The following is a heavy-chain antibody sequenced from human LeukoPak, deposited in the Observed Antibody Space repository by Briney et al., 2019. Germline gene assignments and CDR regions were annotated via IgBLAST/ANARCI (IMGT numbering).Heavy chain of an antibody. D-gene: IGHD3-10*01. CDR2: IYASGST. CDR3: ARQGRVSASPFGY. Sequence: SETLSLTCSVSGGSISSYYWSWIRQPPGKGLEWIGYIYASGSTNYNPSLKGRVTISVDTSKNQFSLKLSSVTAADTAVYYCARQGRVSASPFGYWSQGTPVTVSS. CDR1: GGSISSYY. V-gene: IGHV4-4*09. J-gene: IGHJ4*02.